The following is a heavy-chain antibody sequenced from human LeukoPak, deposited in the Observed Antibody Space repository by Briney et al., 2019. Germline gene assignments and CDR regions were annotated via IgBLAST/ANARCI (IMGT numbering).Heavy chain of an antibody. Sequence: GASVKVSCKASGYTFTSYDINWVRQATGQGLEWMGWMNPNSGNTGYAQKFQGRVTITRNTSISTAYMELSSLRSEGTAVYYCARGSSGLERPGYYYYYMDVWGKGTTVTVSS. D-gene: IGHD1-1*01. J-gene: IGHJ6*03. CDR2: MNPNSGNT. CDR3: ARGSSGLERPGYYYYYMDV. CDR1: GYTFTSYD. V-gene: IGHV1-8*03.